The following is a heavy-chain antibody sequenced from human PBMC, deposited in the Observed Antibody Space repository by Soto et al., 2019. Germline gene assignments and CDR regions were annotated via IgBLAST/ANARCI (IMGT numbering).Heavy chain of an antibody. V-gene: IGHV3-15*01. CDR3: TSALYCSGGSCYLDY. CDR2: IKSKTDGGTT. J-gene: IGHJ4*02. Sequence: GGSLRLSCAASGFTFSNAWMSWVRQAPGKGLEWVGRIKSKTDGGTTDYAAPVKGRFTISRDDSKNTLYLQMNSLKTEDTAVYYCTSALYCSGGSCYLDYWGQRTLVTVSS. CDR1: GFTFSNAW. D-gene: IGHD2-15*01.